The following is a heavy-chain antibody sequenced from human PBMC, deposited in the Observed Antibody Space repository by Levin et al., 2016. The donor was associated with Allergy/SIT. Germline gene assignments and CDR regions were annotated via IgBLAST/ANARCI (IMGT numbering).Heavy chain of an antibody. D-gene: IGHD2-15*01. J-gene: IGHJ6*02. CDR3: AKDQGPAVLQEHIVVVVAAKGMDV. Sequence: WIRQPPGKGLEWVSGVSSSGGTTFYADSVKGRFTISKDNSKNTVFLQMNSLRVEDTAVYYCAKDQGPAVLQEHIVVVVAAKGMDVWGQGTTVTVSS. CDR2: VSSSGGTT. V-gene: IGHV3-23*01.